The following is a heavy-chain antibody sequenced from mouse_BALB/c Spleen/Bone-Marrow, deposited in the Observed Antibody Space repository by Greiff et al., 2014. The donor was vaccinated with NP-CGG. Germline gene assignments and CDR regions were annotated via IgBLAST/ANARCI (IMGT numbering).Heavy chain of an antibody. CDR2: INPYNGDT. CDR3: ARSGYYGSSYFDY. J-gene: IGHJ2*01. D-gene: IGHD1-1*01. V-gene: IGHV1-20*02. CDR1: GYSFTGYF. Sequence: SGPELVKPGASVKISCKASGYSFTGYFMNWVMQSHGKSLEWIGRINPYNGDTFYNQKFKGKATLTVDKSSSTAYMELRSLASEDSAVYYCARSGYYGSSYFDYWGQGTTLTVSS.